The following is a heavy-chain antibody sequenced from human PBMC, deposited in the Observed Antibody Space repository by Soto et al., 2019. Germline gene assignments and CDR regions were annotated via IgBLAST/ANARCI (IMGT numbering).Heavy chain of an antibody. CDR1: GFTFSSYG. CDR2: IWYDGSNK. J-gene: IGHJ6*03. V-gene: IGHV3-33*01. D-gene: IGHD2-15*01. CDR3: ARDRVAATPPYMDV. Sequence: QVQLVESGGGVVQPGRSLRLSCAASGFTFSSYGMHWVRQAPGKGLEWVAVIWYDGSNKYYADSVKGRFTISRDNSKNTLYLQMNSLRAEDTAVYYCARDRVAATPPYMDVLVKGTTVTVSS.